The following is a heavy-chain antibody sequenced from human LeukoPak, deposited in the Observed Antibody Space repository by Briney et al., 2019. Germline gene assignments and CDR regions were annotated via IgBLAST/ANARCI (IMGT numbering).Heavy chain of an antibody. CDR2: IYHSGST. D-gene: IGHD6-6*01. V-gene: IGHV4-30-2*01. CDR3: ASAEDLEYSSSSRAFDI. Sequence: SETQSLICTVSGGSISSGGYYWSWIRQPPGKGLEWIGYIYHSGSTYYNPSLKSRVTISVDRSKNQFSLKLSSVTAADTAVYYCASAEDLEYSSSSRAFDIWGQGTMVTVSS. J-gene: IGHJ3*02. CDR1: GGSISSGGYY.